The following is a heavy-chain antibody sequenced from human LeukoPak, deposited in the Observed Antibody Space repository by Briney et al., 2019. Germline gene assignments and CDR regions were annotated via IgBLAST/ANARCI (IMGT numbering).Heavy chain of an antibody. J-gene: IGHJ6*03. Sequence: GGSLRLSCAASGFTFSSYGMHWVRQAPGKGLEWVAVISYDGSNKYYADSVKGRFTISRDNAKNSLYLQMNSLRAEDTAVYYCAREYGSIAAAGNYYYYMDVWGKGTTVTVSS. CDR3: AREYGSIAAAGNYYYYMDV. D-gene: IGHD6-13*01. V-gene: IGHV3-30*03. CDR1: GFTFSSYG. CDR2: ISYDGSNK.